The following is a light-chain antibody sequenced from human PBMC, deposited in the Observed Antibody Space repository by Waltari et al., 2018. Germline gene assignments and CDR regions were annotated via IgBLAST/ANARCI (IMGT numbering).Light chain of an antibody. CDR1: QSVSSN. CDR3: QQYDYWPT. J-gene: IGKJ1*01. Sequence: ERVMTQSPATLSVSPGERATLSCRASQSVSSNLAWYQQKFGQAPRLLIYGESTRATGIPARFSGSGSGTEFTLTISSLQSEDFAVYYCQQYDYWPTFGQGTKVEIK. V-gene: IGKV3-15*01. CDR2: GES.